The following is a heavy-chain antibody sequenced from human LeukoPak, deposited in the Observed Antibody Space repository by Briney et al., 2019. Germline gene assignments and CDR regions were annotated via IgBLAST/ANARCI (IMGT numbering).Heavy chain of an antibody. CDR1: GFTFDDYV. V-gene: IGHV3-9*01. Sequence: GGSLRLSCAASGFTFDDYVMHWVRQAPGKGLEWVSGISWNSGSIGYADSVKGRFTISRDNAKNSLYLQMNSPRAEDTALYYCARDSGTDSYYFDYWGQGTLVTVSS. CDR3: ARDSGTDSYYFDY. D-gene: IGHD1-26*01. J-gene: IGHJ4*02. CDR2: ISWNSGSI.